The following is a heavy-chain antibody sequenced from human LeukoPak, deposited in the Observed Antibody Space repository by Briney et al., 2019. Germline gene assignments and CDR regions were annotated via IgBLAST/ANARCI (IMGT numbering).Heavy chain of an antibody. V-gene: IGHV4-31*03. D-gene: IGHD3-10*02. CDR2: IYYSGST. Sequence: SETLSLTCTVSGGSISSGGYYWSWIRQHPGKGLEWIGYIYYSGSTYYNPSLKSRVTISVDTSKNQFSLKLSSVTAADTAVYYCARELLFSGNWFDPWGQGTLVTVSS. CDR1: GGSISSGGYY. J-gene: IGHJ5*02. CDR3: ARELLFSGNWFDP.